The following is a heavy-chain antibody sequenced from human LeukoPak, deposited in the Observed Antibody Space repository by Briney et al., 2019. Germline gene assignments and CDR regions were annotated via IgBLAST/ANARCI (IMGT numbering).Heavy chain of an antibody. CDR3: ARGDAFDI. CDR2: ISGPGSST. Sequence: PGGSLRLSCAASGFTFSSYAMSWVRQAPGKGLEWISAISGPGSSTYYADADSVKGRFTISRDNSKNTLYLQMNSLRAEDTAVYYCARGDAFDIWGQGTMVTVSS. CDR1: GFTFSSYA. J-gene: IGHJ3*02. V-gene: IGHV3-23*01.